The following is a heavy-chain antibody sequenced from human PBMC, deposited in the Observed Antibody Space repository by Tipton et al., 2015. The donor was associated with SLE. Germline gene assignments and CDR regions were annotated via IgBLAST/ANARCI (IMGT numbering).Heavy chain of an antibody. CDR1: GFTFSDYY. CDR2: ISSSGSTI. Sequence: SLRLSCAASGFTFSDYYMSWIRQAPGKGLEWVSYISSSGSTIYYADSVKGRFTISRDNAKDSLYLQMNSLRAEDTAVYYCARISKSDSVFDYWGQGTLVTVSS. V-gene: IGHV3-11*01. J-gene: IGHJ4*02. CDR3: ARISKSDSVFDY.